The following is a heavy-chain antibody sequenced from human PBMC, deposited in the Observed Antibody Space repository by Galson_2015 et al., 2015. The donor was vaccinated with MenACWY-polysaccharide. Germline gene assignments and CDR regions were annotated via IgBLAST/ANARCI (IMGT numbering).Heavy chain of an antibody. V-gene: IGHV1-18*01. CDR2: ISAYNGNT. D-gene: IGHD1-26*01. CDR3: ARGPMYSGSYFAADY. CDR1: GYPFSSFG. J-gene: IGHJ4*02. Sequence: SVKVSCKASGYPFSSFGLSWVRQAPGQGLEWMGWISAYNGNTNYAQKLQGRVTMTTDTSTSTAYMELRSLRPDDTAVYYCARGPMYSGSYFAADYWGQGTLVTVSS.